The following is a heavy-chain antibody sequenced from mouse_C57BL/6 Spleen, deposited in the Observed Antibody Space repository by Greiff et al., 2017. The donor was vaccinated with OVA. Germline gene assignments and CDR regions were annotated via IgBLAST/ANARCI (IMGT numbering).Heavy chain of an antibody. D-gene: IGHD1-1*01. CDR1: GYTFTGYW. CDR3: ARDDYGSSSKAMDY. Sequence: QVQLKQSGAELMKPGASVKLSCKATGYTFTGYWIEWVKPRPGHGLEWIGEILPGRGSTNYNEKFKGKATFTADTSSNTSYMQLSSLTTEDSAIYYSARDDYGSSSKAMDYWGQGTSVTVSS. CDR2: ILPGRGST. J-gene: IGHJ4*01. V-gene: IGHV1-9*01.